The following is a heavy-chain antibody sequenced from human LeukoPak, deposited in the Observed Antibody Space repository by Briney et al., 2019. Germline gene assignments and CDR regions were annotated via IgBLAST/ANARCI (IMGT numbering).Heavy chain of an antibody. CDR2: ISGNKGNT. Sequence: ASVKVSCKASGYTFTSYGISWVRQAPGQGLEWMGWISGNKGNTNYAQKFQGRVTMTTDTSTSATYMESRSLRSDDTAVYYCARDQQGSGSYYRLWGQGTLVTVSS. CDR1: GYTFTSYG. J-gene: IGHJ4*02. D-gene: IGHD3-10*01. CDR3: ARDQQGSGSYYRL. V-gene: IGHV1-18*01.